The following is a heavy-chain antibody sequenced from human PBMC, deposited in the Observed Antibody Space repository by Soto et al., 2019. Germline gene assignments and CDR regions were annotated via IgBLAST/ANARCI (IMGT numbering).Heavy chain of an antibody. J-gene: IGHJ4*02. CDR1: GFTFSSYA. CDR2: ISGSGGST. Sequence: GGSLRLSCAASGFTFSSYAMSWVRQAPGKGLEWVSAISGSGGSTYYADSVKGRFTISRDNSKNTLYLQMNSLRAEDTAVYYCAKHGGRVVTALAFDCWGQGTLVTVSS. D-gene: IGHD2-21*02. V-gene: IGHV3-23*01. CDR3: AKHGGRVVTALAFDC.